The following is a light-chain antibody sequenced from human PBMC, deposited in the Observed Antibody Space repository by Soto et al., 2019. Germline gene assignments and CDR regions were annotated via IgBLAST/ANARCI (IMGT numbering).Light chain of an antibody. V-gene: IGKV4-1*01. J-gene: IGKJ5*01. CDR2: WAS. CDR1: QSVLYSSNNKNY. Sequence: DIVMTQSPDSLAVSLGERATINCKPSQSVLYSSNNKNYLAWYQQKPGQPPKLLIYWASTRASGVPDRFSGSGSGTDFTLTISSLQAEDVAVYSCQQYYNTPITFGQGTRLEIK. CDR3: QQYYNTPIT.